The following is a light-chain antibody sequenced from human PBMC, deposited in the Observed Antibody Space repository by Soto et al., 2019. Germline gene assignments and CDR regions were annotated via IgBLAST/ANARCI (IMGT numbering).Light chain of an antibody. V-gene: IGKV1-9*01. Sequence: IQLTQSPSSLSASVGDRVTITCRASQGISSYLAWYQQKPGKAPKLLIYAASTLQSGGPSRFSGSGSGTDFTLTISSLQPEDFATYYCQQLNSYPPLTFGGGTKVEIK. J-gene: IGKJ4*01. CDR3: QQLNSYPPLT. CDR2: AAS. CDR1: QGISSY.